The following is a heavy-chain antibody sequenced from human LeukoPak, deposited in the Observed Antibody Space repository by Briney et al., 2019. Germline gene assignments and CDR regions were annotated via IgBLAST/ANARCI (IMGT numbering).Heavy chain of an antibody. CDR1: GFTFSNYE. Sequence: GGSLRLSCAASGFTFSNYEMTWVRQAPGKGLEWVSYISVGGGAMYYADSVKGRFTTSRDGAKNSLFLQMNSLRAEDTAIYYCARKTDRPGAVGRDRYFDLWGRGTLITVSS. D-gene: IGHD6-13*01. CDR2: ISVGGGAM. V-gene: IGHV3-48*03. CDR3: ARKTDRPGAVGRDRYFDL. J-gene: IGHJ2*01.